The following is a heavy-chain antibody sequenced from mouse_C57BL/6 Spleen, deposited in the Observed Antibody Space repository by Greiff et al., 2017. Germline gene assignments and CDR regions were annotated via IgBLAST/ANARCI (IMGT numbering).Heavy chain of an antibody. V-gene: IGHV1-76*01. CDR3: ARSPLYYGSRGYFDV. J-gene: IGHJ1*03. Sequence: QVQLQQSGAELVRPGASVKLSCKASGYTFTDYYINWVKQRPGQGLEWIARIYPGSGNTYYNEKFKGKATLTAEKSSSTAYMQLSSLTSEDSAVYFCARSPLYYGSRGYFDVWGTGTTVTVSS. D-gene: IGHD1-1*01. CDR2: IYPGSGNT. CDR1: GYTFTDYY.